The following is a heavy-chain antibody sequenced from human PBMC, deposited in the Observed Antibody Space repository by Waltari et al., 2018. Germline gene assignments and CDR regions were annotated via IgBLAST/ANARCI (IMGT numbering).Heavy chain of an antibody. CDR2: MNPNSGNT. V-gene: IGHV1-8*01. Sequence: QVQLVQSGAEVKKPGASVKVSCKASGYTFTSYDINWVRQASGQGLEWMVWMNPNSGNTGYSQKFQGRVPMTRNTSISTAYMDLSSLRSEDTAVYYCARVGCGGDCYYIDYWGQGTLVTVSS. CDR3: ARVGCGGDCYYIDY. J-gene: IGHJ4*02. CDR1: GYTFTSYD. D-gene: IGHD2-21*02.